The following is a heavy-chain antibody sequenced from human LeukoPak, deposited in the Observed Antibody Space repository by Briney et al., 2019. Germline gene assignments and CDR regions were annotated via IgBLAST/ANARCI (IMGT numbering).Heavy chain of an antibody. Sequence: GGSLRLSCAASGFTFSDYYMSWIRQAPGKGLEWVSYISSSGSTIYYADSVKGRFTISRDNAKNSLYLQMNSLRAEDTAVYYCAKDLRSTLWLPYWGQGTLVTVSS. J-gene: IGHJ4*02. D-gene: IGHD3-10*01. CDR3: AKDLRSTLWLPY. V-gene: IGHV3-11*01. CDR1: GFTFSDYY. CDR2: ISSSGSTI.